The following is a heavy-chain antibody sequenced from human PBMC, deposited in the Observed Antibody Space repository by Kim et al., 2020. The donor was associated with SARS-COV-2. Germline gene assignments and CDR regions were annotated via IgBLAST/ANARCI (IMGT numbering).Heavy chain of an antibody. CDR1: GGSFSGYY. CDR3: ARVPGVIGWFDP. CDR2: INHSGST. V-gene: IGHV4-34*01. J-gene: IGHJ5*02. D-gene: IGHD3-16*02. Sequence: SETLSLTCAVYGGSFSGYYWSWIRQPPGKGLEWIGEINHSGSTNYNPSLKSRVTISVDTSKNQFSLKLSSVTAADTAVYYCARVPGVIGWFDPWGQGTLVTVSS.